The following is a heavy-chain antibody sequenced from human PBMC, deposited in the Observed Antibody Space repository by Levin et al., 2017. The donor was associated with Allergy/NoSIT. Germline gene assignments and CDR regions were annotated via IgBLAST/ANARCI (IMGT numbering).Heavy chain of an antibody. Sequence: GSLRLSCTVSGGSISSSSYYWGWIRQPPGKGLEWIGSIYYSGSTYYNPSLKSRVTISVDTSKNQFSLKLSSVTAADTAVYYCARHPLRNWGPFDYWGQGTLVTVSS. CDR1: GGSISSSSYY. D-gene: IGHD7-27*01. J-gene: IGHJ4*02. V-gene: IGHV4-39*01. CDR2: IYYSGST. CDR3: ARHPLRNWGPFDY.